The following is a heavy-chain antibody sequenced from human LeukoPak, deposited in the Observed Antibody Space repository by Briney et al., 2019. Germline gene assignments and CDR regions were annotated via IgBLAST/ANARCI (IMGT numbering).Heavy chain of an antibody. CDR1: GFTFSSYS. CDR2: ISSSSSYI. Sequence: GGSLRLSCAASGFTFSSYSMNWVRQSPGKGLEWVSSISSSSSYIYYADSVKGRFTISRDNAKNSLYLQMNSLRAEDTAVYYCARGGTMTGSFDYWGQGTLVTVSS. CDR3: ARGGTMTGSFDY. J-gene: IGHJ4*02. D-gene: IGHD2-2*01. V-gene: IGHV3-21*01.